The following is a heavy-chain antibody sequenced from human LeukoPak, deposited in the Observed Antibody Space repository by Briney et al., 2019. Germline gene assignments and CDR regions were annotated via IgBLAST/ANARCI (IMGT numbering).Heavy chain of an antibody. D-gene: IGHD4-11*01. Sequence: GGSLRLSCAASGFTFSDYYMSWIRQAPGKGLEWVSYINPSGSTIYYADSVKGRFTISRDNAKNSLYLQMNIVRAEDTAVYYCAGEPAPYSDYYFDYWGQGTLVTVSS. V-gene: IGHV3-11*01. CDR3: AGEPAPYSDYYFDY. CDR2: INPSGSTI. J-gene: IGHJ4*02. CDR1: GFTFSDYY.